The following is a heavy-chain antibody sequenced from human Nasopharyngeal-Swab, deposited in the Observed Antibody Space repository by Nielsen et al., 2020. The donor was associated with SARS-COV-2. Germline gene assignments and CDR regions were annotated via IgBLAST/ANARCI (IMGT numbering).Heavy chain of an antibody. J-gene: IGHJ4*02. V-gene: IGHV5-51*01. Sequence: GESLKISCKVSRSSFINYWIGWVRQMPGKGLEWMGIIYPGDPNTRYSPSFQGQVTISADKSISTAYLQWSSLKASDSAMYYCARRDNYCSGGNCRDLGVDSWGQGTLVTVSS. CDR3: ARRDNYCSGGNCRDLGVDS. CDR1: RSSFINYW. D-gene: IGHD2-15*01. CDR2: IYPGDPNT.